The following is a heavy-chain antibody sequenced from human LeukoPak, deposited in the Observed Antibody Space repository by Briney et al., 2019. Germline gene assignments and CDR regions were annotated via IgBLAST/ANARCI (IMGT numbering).Heavy chain of an antibody. Sequence: PSETLSLTCTVSGGSISSYYWSWIRQPPGKGLEWIGYIYYSGSTNYNPSLKSRVTISVDTSKNQFSLKLSSVTAADTAVYYCARVSRYCSSTSCYVTGRYYYYYMDVWGKGTTVTISS. CDR2: IYYSGST. J-gene: IGHJ6*03. CDR3: ARVSRYCSSTSCYVTGRYYYYYMDV. CDR1: GGSISSYY. V-gene: IGHV4-59*01. D-gene: IGHD2-2*01.